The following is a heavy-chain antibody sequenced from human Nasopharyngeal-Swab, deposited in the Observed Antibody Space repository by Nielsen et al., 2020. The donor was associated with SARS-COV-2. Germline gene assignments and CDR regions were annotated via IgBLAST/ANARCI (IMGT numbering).Heavy chain of an antibody. J-gene: IGHJ3*02. CDR3: ATSVTMIVVAHDAFDI. CDR1: GYTLTELS. CDR2: FDPEDGET. Sequence: ASVKVSCKVSGYTLTELSMHWVRRAPGKGLEWMGGFDPEDGETIYAQKFQGRVTMTEDTSTDTAYMELSSLRSEDTAVYYCATSVTMIVVAHDAFDIWGQGTMVTVSS. V-gene: IGHV1-24*01. D-gene: IGHD3-22*01.